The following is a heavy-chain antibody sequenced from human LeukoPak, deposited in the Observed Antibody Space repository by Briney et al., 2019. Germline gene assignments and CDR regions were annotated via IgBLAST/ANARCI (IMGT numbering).Heavy chain of an antibody. CDR1: GFXFDDYG. J-gene: IGHJ1*01. CDR3: ARGGYYDSSGYYYVGYFHH. D-gene: IGHD3-22*01. CDR2: ISFSGSTI. V-gene: IGHV3-48*03. Sequence: GGSLRLSCAASGFXFDDYGMSWVRQAPGKGLEWVSYISFSGSTIYYADSVKGRFTISRDNAKNSLYVQMNSLRAEDTAVYYCARGGYYDSSGYYYVGYFHHWGQGTLVTVSS.